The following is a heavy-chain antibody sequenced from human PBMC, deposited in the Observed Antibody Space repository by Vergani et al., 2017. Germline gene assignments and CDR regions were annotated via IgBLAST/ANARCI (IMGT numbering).Heavy chain of an antibody. D-gene: IGHD2-2*01. Sequence: QVQLQESGPGLVKPSGTLSLTCAVSGGSISSSNWWSWVRQPPGKGLEWIGEIYHSGSTNYNPSLKSRVTISVDKSKNLFSLKLSSVTAADTAVYYCARGYCSSTSCHGNDAFDIWGQGTMVTVSS. CDR1: GGSISSSNW. CDR2: IYHSGST. V-gene: IGHV4-4*02. J-gene: IGHJ3*02. CDR3: ARGYCSSTSCHGNDAFDI.